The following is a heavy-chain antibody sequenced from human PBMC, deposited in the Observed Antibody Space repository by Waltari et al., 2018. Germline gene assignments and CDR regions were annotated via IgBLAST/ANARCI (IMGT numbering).Heavy chain of an antibody. J-gene: IGHJ4*02. V-gene: IGHV1-69*01. CDR1: GGTFSSYA. D-gene: IGHD5-12*01. Sequence: QVQLVQSGAEVKKPGSSVKVSCKASGGTFSSYAISWVRQAPGEGLEWMGGSIPTCGRANYAQKFQGRVTITADESTSTAYMELSSLRSEDTAVYYCSLRRDGYNPADFDYWGQGTLVTVSS. CDR2: SIPTCGRA. CDR3: SLRRDGYNPADFDY.